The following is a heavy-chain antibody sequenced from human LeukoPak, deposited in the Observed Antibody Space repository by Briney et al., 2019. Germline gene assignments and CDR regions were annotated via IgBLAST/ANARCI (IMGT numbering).Heavy chain of an antibody. CDR3: ATEYLRLRYYYYGMDV. CDR2: FDPEDGET. CDR1: GYTLTELS. D-gene: IGHD5-12*01. Sequence: ASVKVSCKVSGYTLTELSMHWVRQAPGKGLEWKGDFDPEDGETIYAQKFQGRVTMIEDTSTDTAYMELSSLRSEDTAAYYCATEYLRLRYYYYGMDVWGQGTTVTVSS. J-gene: IGHJ6*02. V-gene: IGHV1-24*01.